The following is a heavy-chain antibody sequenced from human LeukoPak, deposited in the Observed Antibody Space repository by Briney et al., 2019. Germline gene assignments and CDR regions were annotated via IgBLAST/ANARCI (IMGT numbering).Heavy chain of an antibody. D-gene: IGHD5-12*01. V-gene: IGHV3-23*01. CDR3: AKTDSGYVKGYYSFYYMDV. CDR1: GFDFFRYA. CDR2: VSRRSDTT. J-gene: IGHJ6*03. Sequence: GGSLRLSCAASGFDFFRYAMSWVRQAPGKGLEWVSSVSRRSDTTYHADSLKGRVTISRDNSKNTLYLQINSLRGEDTAVYYCAKTDSGYVKGYYSFYYMDVWGKGTTVTVSS.